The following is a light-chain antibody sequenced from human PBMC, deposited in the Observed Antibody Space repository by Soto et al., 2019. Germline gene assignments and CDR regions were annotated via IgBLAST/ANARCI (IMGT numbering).Light chain of an antibody. CDR1: QSISSN. V-gene: IGKV3-15*01. Sequence: EIVMTQSPATLSVSPGERATLSCSASQSISSNLAWYQQKPGQAPRLLIYGASTRATGIPARFSGSGSGTEFTLTISSLQSEDFAVYYCQQYNNWPPWTFVHGTKVEIK. J-gene: IGKJ1*01. CDR3: QQYNNWPPWT. CDR2: GAS.